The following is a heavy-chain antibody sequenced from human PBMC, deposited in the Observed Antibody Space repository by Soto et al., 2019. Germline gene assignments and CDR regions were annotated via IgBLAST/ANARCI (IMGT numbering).Heavy chain of an antibody. CDR1: GGSISSYY. CDR3: ARDTGSSSWSTYYYYGMDV. D-gene: IGHD6-13*01. J-gene: IGHJ6*02. Sequence: QVQLQESGPGLVKPSETLSLTCTVSGGSISSYYWSWIRQPPGKGLEWIGYIYYSGSTNYNPSIKRRVTISVDTSNNQFSLKLSSVTAADTAVYYCARDTGSSSWSTYYYYGMDVWGQGTTVTVSS. V-gene: IGHV4-59*01. CDR2: IYYSGST.